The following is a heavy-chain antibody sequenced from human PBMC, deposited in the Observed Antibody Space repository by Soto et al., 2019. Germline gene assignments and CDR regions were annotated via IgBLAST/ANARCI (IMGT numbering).Heavy chain of an antibody. CDR2: ISYDGSNT. CDR1: GFTFSSYG. D-gene: IGHD5-12*01. J-gene: IGHJ6*02. CDR3: AKDRVDIVATRDYYYGMDV. Sequence: QVQLVESGGGVVQPGRSLRLSCAASGFTFSSYGMHWVRQAPGKGLAWVAVISYDGSNTYYADSVKGRFTISRDNSKNTLYLQMNSLRAEDTAVYYCAKDRVDIVATRDYYYGMDVWGQGTTVTVSS. V-gene: IGHV3-30*18.